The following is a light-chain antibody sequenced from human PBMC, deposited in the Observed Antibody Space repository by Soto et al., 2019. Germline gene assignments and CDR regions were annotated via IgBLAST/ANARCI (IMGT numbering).Light chain of an antibody. CDR2: AAS. CDR3: QQNYDTTIT. V-gene: IGKV1-39*01. J-gene: IGKJ5*01. CDR1: F. Sequence: DFVMTQSPDSLAVSLGERATINCKFLNWYQQKPGTAPKLVMYAASSLLSGVPSRFSGSVSGTNGTLTISGLKKEDASTYYCQQNYDTTITFGQGTRLEIK.